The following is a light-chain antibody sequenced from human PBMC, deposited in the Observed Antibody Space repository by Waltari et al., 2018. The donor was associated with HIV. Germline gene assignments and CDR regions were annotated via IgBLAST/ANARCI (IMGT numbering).Light chain of an antibody. V-gene: IGLV1-47*01. Sequence: QSVLTQPPPASGTPGQRVTISCSGSSSNSGNNYVTWYQHLPGTAPKLLIYRNNQRPSGVPDRFSGSKSDTSASLAISGLRSEDEADYFCATWDDSLSGPVFGGGTKLTVL. CDR3: ATWDDSLSGPV. CDR1: SSNSGNNY. J-gene: IGLJ3*02. CDR2: RNN.